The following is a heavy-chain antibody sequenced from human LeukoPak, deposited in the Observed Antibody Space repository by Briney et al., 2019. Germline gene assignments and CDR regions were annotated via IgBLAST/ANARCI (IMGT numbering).Heavy chain of an antibody. J-gene: IGHJ4*02. CDR1: GYTFTSYG. D-gene: IGHD3-22*01. CDR3: ARVRSGSKYDSSGSRHFDY. V-gene: IGHV1-18*01. CDR2: ISAYNGNT. Sequence: GASVKVSCKASGYTFTSYGISWVRQAPGQGLEWMGWISAYNGNTNYAQKLQGRVTMTTDTSTSTAYMELRSLRSDDTAVYYCARVRSGSKYDSSGSRHFDYWGQGTLVTVSS.